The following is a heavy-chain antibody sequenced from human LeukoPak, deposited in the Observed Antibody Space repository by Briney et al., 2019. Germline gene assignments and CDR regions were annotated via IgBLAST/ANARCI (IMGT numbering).Heavy chain of an antibody. Sequence: GGSLRLSCAASGFTFSDYYISWIRQAPGKGLEWLSIVSSGGDITTYADSVKGRFTISRDNTRNLLFLQMNSLRDEDTAVYYCARDMDKLGDYYGMDVWGQGTTVVVSS. CDR3: ARDMDKLGDYYGMDV. V-gene: IGHV3-11*01. CDR2: VSSGGDIT. D-gene: IGHD3-16*01. J-gene: IGHJ6*02. CDR1: GFTFSDYY.